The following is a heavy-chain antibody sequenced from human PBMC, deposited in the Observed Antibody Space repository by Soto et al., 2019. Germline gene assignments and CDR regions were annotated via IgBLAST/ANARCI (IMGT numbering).Heavy chain of an antibody. CDR2: INHVGGT. CDR3: VRIRYQLPSSVLWHNR. J-gene: IGHJ5*02. Sequence: SETLSLTCAVYGGFLSESYWTWIRQPPGKGLEWIGEINHVGGTNYNPSLKSRVTMSVDTSQNQFSLRLISVTAADTAMYFCVRIRYQLPSSVLWHNRWDQGTTATVST. CDR1: GGFLSESY. D-gene: IGHD3-16*01. V-gene: IGHV4-34*01.